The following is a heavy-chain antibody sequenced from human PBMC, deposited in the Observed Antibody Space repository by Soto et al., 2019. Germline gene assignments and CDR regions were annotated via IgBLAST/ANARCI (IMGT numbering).Heavy chain of an antibody. V-gene: IGHV3-23*01. CDR3: AKGRGGSGSLTPRVDC. Sequence: EVQLLESGGGLVQPGGSLRLSCAASGFTFNNYAMTWVRQAPGKGLEWVSAISGGGDTTSYADSVKGRFTVSRDGSKNTLYLQMSSLRGEDTALYYCAKGRGGSGSLTPRVDCWGQGTLVTVSS. CDR2: ISGGGDTT. D-gene: IGHD3-10*01. CDR1: GFTFNNYA. J-gene: IGHJ4*02.